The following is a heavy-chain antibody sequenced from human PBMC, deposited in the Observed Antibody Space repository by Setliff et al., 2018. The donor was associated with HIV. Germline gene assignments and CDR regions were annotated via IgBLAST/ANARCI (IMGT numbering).Heavy chain of an antibody. CDR3: ASPHGYCPDGSCSLVGAFDF. CDR2: IIPIFNIA. J-gene: IGHJ3*01. D-gene: IGHD2-8*01. V-gene: IGHV1-69*13. Sequence: VASMKVSCKASGGTFNTYAMNWVRQAPGQGLEWMGHIIPIFNIANYAQKFQDRITITADESTSTAYMELSSLRSEDTAVYYCASPHGYCPDGSCSLVGAFDFWGQGTMVTVSS. CDR1: GGTFNTYA.